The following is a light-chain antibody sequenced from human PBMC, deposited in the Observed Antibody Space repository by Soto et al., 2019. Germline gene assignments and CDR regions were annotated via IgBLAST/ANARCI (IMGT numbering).Light chain of an antibody. CDR1: SSNIGAGYD. CDR2: GNS. Sequence: TISCTGSSSNIGAGYDVHWYQQLPGTAPKLLIYGNSKRLSGVPDRFSGSKSGTSASLAITGRQAEDDSFSSRTRYKSCRSGFG. CDR3: TRYKSCRSG. V-gene: IGLV1-40*01. J-gene: IGLJ1*01.